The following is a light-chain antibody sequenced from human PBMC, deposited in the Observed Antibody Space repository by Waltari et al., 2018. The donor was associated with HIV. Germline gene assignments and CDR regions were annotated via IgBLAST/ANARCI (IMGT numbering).Light chain of an antibody. J-gene: IGLJ2*01. CDR1: SSNIGSNP. CDR3: AAWDDSLNGHVL. Sequence: QSVLTQPPSASGTPGQRVTFSCSGSSSNIGSNPVDWYQKLPGTAPRLLIYNNNQRPAGVPDRFSGSKSGTSASLAIIGLQSEDEADYYCAAWDDSLNGHVLFGGGTKLTVL. V-gene: IGLV1-44*01. CDR2: NNN.